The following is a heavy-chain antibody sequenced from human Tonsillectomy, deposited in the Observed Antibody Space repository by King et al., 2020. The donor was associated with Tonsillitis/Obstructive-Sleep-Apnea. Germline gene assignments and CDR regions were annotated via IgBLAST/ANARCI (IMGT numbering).Heavy chain of an antibody. J-gene: IGHJ4*02. D-gene: IGHD3-10*01. V-gene: IGHV1-46*01. CDR1: GYTFTNYY. CDR2: INSSVGST. Sequence: VQLVQSGAEVKKPGASVKVSCKASGYTFTNYYMHWVRLAPAQGLEWMGIINSSVGSTTYAHKFPGRVTMTRDTSTRTVYMELSSLRSEDTAVYYCVGADARPYNSVSYYNPFDYWGQGTLVTVSS. CDR3: VGADARPYNSVSYYNPFDY.